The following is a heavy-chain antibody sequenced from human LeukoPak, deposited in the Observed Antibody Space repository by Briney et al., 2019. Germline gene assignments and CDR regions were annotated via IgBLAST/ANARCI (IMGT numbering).Heavy chain of an antibody. D-gene: IGHD3-10*01. CDR3: ATVSGSYLDFQY. CDR2: ISYDGSNK. Sequence: GRSLRLSCAASGFTFSSYGMHWVRQAPGKGLEWVAVISYDGSNKYYADSVKGRFTISRDNSKNTLYLQMNSLRAEDTAVYYCATVSGSYLDFQYWGQGTLVTVSS. CDR1: GFTFSSYG. V-gene: IGHV3-30*03. J-gene: IGHJ1*01.